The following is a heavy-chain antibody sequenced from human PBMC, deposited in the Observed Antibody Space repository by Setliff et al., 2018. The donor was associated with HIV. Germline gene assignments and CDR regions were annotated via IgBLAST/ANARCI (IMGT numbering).Heavy chain of an antibody. CDR2: ISYDGSNK. Sequence: QSGGSLRLSCAASGFTFSSYAMHWVRQAPGKGLEWVALISYDGSNKYYADSVKGRFTISRHNSKNTLYLQMNSLRAEDTAVYYCARDGGWQWLENYFDYWGQGTLVTVSS. D-gene: IGHD6-19*01. V-gene: IGHV3-30-3*01. J-gene: IGHJ4*02. CDR3: ARDGGWQWLENYFDY. CDR1: GFTFSSYA.